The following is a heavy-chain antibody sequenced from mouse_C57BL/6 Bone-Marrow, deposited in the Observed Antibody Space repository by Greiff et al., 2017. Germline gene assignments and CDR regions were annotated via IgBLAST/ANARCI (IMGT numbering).Heavy chain of an antibody. J-gene: IGHJ3*01. V-gene: IGHV1-64*01. CDR1: GYTFTSYW. CDR3: ASHYDYATWFAY. D-gene: IGHD2-4*01. CDR2: IHPNSGST. Sequence: QVQLKQPGAELVKPGASVKLSCKASGYTFTSYWMHWVKQRPGQGLEWIGMIHPNSGSTNYNEKFKSKAKLTVDKSSSTAYMQLSSLTSEDSAVYYCASHYDYATWFAYWGQGTLVTVSA.